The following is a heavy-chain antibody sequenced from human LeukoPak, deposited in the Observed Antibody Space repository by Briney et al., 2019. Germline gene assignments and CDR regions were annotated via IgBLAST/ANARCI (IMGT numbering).Heavy chain of an antibody. D-gene: IGHD2-2*01. CDR3: ARLPCSSTSCCELNWFDP. CDR1: GYSSTSYW. V-gene: IGHV5-51*01. J-gene: IGHJ5*02. Sequence: GESLKISCKGSGYSSTSYWIGWVRQMPGKGLEWMGVIYPGDSDTRYSPSFQGQVTISADKSISTAYLQWSSLKASDTAMYYCARLPCSSTSCCELNWFDPWGQGTLVTVSS. CDR2: IYPGDSDT.